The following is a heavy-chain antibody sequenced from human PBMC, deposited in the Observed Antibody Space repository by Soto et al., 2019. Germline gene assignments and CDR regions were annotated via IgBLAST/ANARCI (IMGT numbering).Heavy chain of an antibody. J-gene: IGHJ4*02. CDR3: AKSLNTATSFDS. Sequence: GVSLTLSFSASGFPVCSYSMSWVRPAPGKGLEWVSAISGSGGSTYYADSVKGRFTISRDNSKNTLYLQMNSLRVEDTAVYYCAKSLNTATSFDSWGQGTLVTVSA. V-gene: IGHV3-23*01. CDR2: ISGSGGST. CDR1: GFPVCSYS.